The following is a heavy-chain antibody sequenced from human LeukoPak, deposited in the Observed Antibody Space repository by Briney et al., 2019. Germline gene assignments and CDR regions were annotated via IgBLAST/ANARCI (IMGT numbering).Heavy chain of an antibody. CDR1: GGSVSSYF. J-gene: IGHJ5*02. Sequence: SETLSLTCTVSGGSVSSYFWSWIRQPPGKGLEWIGYIYYSRSTHYNSSLKSRVTISVDTSKNQFSLKLSSVTAADTAVYYCARDYRGSFDPWGQGTLVTVSS. CDR2: IYYSRST. V-gene: IGHV4-59*02. CDR3: ARDYRGSFDP. D-gene: IGHD1-26*01.